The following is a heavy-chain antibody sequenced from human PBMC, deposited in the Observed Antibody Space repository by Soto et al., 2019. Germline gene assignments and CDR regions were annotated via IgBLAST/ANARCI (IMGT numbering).Heavy chain of an antibody. CDR3: ARGGIAGGFDY. D-gene: IGHD6-13*01. CDR2: IYYSGST. V-gene: IGHV4-39*01. J-gene: IGHJ4*02. CDR1: CGSISSSSYY. Sequence: SETLSLTCTVSCGSISSSSYYWGWIRQPPGKGLEWIGSIYYSGSTYYNPSLKSRVTISVDTSKNQFSLKLSSVTAADTAVYYCARGGIAGGFDYWGQGTLVTVSS.